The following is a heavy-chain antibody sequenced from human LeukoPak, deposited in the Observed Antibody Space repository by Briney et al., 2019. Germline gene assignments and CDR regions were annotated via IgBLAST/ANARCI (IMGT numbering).Heavy chain of an antibody. CDR3: ARWYYDSSGYYYFDY. J-gene: IGHJ4*02. CDR2: ISYDGSNK. V-gene: IGHV3-30*03. Sequence: GGSLRLSCAASGFTFSSYSMNWVRQAPGKGLEWVAVISYDGSNKYYADSVKGRFTISRDNSKNTLYLQMNSLRAEDTAVYYCARWYYDSSGYYYFDYWGQGTLVTVSS. CDR1: GFTFSSYS. D-gene: IGHD3-22*01.